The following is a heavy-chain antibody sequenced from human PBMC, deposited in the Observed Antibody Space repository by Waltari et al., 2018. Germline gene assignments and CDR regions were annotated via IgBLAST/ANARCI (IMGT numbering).Heavy chain of an antibody. CDR2: CDPEDGET. Sequence: QVQLVQSGAEVKKPGASVKVSCKVSGYTLTELSMHWVRQAPGKGLEWMGGCDPEDGETIYAQKFQCRVTMTEDTSTDTAYMELSSLRSEDTAVYDCATGTYYYDSSGYYYWGQGTLVTVSS. CDR3: ATGTYYYDSSGYYY. D-gene: IGHD3-22*01. V-gene: IGHV1-24*01. CDR1: GYTLTELS. J-gene: IGHJ4*02.